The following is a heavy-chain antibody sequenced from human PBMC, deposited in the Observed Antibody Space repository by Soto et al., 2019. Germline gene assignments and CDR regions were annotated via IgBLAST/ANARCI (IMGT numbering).Heavy chain of an antibody. J-gene: IGHJ4*02. V-gene: IGHV2-5*02. D-gene: IGHD3-3*01. CDR2: IYSDDDT. Sequence: QITLKESGPTVVNPTETLTLTCTFSGFSLTTSGVGVGWDRQSPSKAPEWLAPIYSDDDTRYSTPLNSTLITTKDSSKNQVVLTVANVDPADTATYYCAHRVLRTVFGLVTTTAIYFDFWGPGTPVVVSS. CDR1: GFSLTTSGVG. CDR3: AHRVLRTVFGLVTTTAIYFDF.